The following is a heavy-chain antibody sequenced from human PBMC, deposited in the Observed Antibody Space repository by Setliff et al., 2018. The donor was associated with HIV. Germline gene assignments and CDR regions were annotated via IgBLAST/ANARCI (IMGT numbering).Heavy chain of an antibody. Sequence: PGGSLRLSCVASGFTVSSNYMSWVRQAPGKGLEWVSVIYSGGSTYYADSVKGRFSISRDNSKNTLYLQMNSLRAEDTAVYYCAKGSYYNWWSGPYWGQGTL. D-gene: IGHD3-3*01. CDR2: IYSGGST. CDR3: AKGSYYNWWSGPY. J-gene: IGHJ4*02. CDR1: GFTVSSNY. V-gene: IGHV3-66*01.